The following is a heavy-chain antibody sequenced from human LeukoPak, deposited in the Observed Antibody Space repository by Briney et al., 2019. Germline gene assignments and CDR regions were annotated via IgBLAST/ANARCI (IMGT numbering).Heavy chain of an antibody. J-gene: IGHJ4*02. CDR3: ASPIAVAGPYYFDY. Sequence: GGSLRLSCAASGFTFSSYWMHWVRQAPGKGLVWVSRINSDGSSTNYADSVKGRFTISRDNAKNTLYLQINSLRAEDTAVYYCASPIAVAGPYYFDYWGQGTLVTVSS. D-gene: IGHD6-19*01. CDR1: GFTFSSYW. V-gene: IGHV3-74*01. CDR2: INSDGSST.